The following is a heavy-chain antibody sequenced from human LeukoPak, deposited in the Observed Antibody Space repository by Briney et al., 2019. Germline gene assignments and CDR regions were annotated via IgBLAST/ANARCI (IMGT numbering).Heavy chain of an antibody. V-gene: IGHV3-48*01. D-gene: IGHD2-2*01. CDR3: ARDGPPAGAGDFDY. Sequence: GWSLRLSCAASGFSTRTYSMVWLHQAPGKGLEWVSYIGSTSIYADSVKGRFTISRDNAKNTLYLQMNSLRAEDTAVYYCARDGPPAGAGDFDYWGRGTPVTVSS. CDR1: GFSTRTYS. J-gene: IGHJ4*02. CDR2: IGSTSI.